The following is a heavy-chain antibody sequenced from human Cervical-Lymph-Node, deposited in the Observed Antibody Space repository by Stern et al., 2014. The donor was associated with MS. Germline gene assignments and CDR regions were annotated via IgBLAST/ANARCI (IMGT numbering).Heavy chain of an antibody. J-gene: IGHJ5*02. CDR3: ARGIVSNRAAATQHNLFDP. CDR1: GGTFSSSYA. D-gene: IGHD2-15*01. V-gene: IGHV1-69*04. CDR2: NIPILGLA. Sequence: VQLVESGAEVKKPGSSMNVSCKTSGGTFSSSYAITWLRQAPGQGLEWMGRNIPILGLANYAHNFQGRVTITADTSTNTTYLELSSLRSEDTAVYYCARGIVSNRAAATQHNLFDPWGQGTLVTVSS.